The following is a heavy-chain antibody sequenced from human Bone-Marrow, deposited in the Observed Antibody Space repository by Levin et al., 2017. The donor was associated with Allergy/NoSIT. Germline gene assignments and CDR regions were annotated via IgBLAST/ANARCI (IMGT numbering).Heavy chain of an antibody. J-gene: IGHJ5*02. D-gene: IGHD2/OR15-2a*01. CDR2: VNGYNTNT. Sequence: ASVKVSCEASGYSFTTYGITWVRQAPGQGLEWMGWVNGYNTNTIYAQKFQGRVTMTTDTSTNTAYMELRSLKSDDTALYYCARDPDCNTGGCPEGSWFDPWGQGTLVTVSS. V-gene: IGHV1-18*01. CDR3: ARDPDCNTGGCPEGSWFDP. CDR1: GYSFTTYG.